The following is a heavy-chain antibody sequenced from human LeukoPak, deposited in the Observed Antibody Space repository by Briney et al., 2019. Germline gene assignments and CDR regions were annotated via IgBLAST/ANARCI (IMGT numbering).Heavy chain of an antibody. CDR1: GGTFSSYA. V-gene: IGHV1-69*04. Sequence: GASVKVSCKASGGTFSSYAISWVRQAPGQGLEWMGRIIPILGIANYAQKFQGRVTITADKSTSTAYMELSSLRSEDTAVYYCARDFGITGLQRARNWFDPWGQGTLVTVSS. D-gene: IGHD4-11*01. CDR2: IIPILGIA. J-gene: IGHJ5*02. CDR3: ARDFGITGLQRARNWFDP.